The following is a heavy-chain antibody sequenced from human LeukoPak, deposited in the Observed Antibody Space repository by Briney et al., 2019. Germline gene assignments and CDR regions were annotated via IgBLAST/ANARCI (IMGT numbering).Heavy chain of an antibody. CDR1: GFTFSSYA. CDR3: AKALGATSAFEI. D-gene: IGHD1-26*01. J-gene: IGHJ3*02. CDR2: ISGSGNRT. V-gene: IGHV3-23*01. Sequence: GGSLRLSCAASGFTFSSYAMSWVRQAPGKGLEWVSSISGSGNRTYYADSVKGRFTISRDNSKNTLFLQMNSLRAEDTAVYYCAKALGATSAFEIWGQGTMVTVSS.